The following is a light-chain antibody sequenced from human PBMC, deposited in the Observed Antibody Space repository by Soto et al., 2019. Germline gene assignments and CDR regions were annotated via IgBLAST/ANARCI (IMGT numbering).Light chain of an antibody. CDR3: QQVNNYPLT. Sequence: DIQLTQSPSFLFAWIGXSVTITCRASQGISTFLAWYQQHPGTAPKRLIYDASNLQSGVPSRFSGSGSGTEFTLTISSLQPEDFATYYCQQVNNYPLTFGGGTKVDI. J-gene: IGKJ4*01. V-gene: IGKV1-9*01. CDR2: DAS. CDR1: QGISTF.